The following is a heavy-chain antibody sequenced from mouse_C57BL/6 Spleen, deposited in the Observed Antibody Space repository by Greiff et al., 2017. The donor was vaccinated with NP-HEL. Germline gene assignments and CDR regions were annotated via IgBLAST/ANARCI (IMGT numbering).Heavy chain of an antibody. V-gene: IGHV5-4*03. Sequence: EVMLVESGGGLVKPGGSLKLSCAASGFTFSSYAMSWVRQTPEKRLEWVATISDGGSYTYYPDNVKGRFTISRDNAKNNLYLQMSHLKSEDTAMYYCARGREYDYGSLAYWGQGTLVTVSA. D-gene: IGHD2-4*01. CDR2: ISDGGSYT. CDR3: ARGREYDYGSLAY. J-gene: IGHJ3*01. CDR1: GFTFSSYA.